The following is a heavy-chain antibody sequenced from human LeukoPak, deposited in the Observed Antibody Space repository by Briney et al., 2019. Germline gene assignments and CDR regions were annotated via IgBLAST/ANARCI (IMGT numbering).Heavy chain of an antibody. CDR3: ARVLGEWLENWFDP. J-gene: IGHJ5*02. D-gene: IGHD3-16*01. CDR2: IIPIFGTA. Sequence: SVKVSCKASGATFSSYAISWVRQAPGQGLEWMGGIIPIFGTANYAQKFQGRVTITADESTSTAYMELSSLRSEDTAVYYCARVLGEWLENWFDPWGQGTLVTVSS. V-gene: IGHV1-69*01. CDR1: GATFSSYA.